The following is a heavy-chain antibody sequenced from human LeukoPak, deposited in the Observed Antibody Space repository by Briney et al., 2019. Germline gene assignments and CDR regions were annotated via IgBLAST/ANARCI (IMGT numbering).Heavy chain of an antibody. CDR1: GFTFSDYW. Sequence: GGSLRLSCAASGFTFSDYWMHWARQAPGKGLVWVSRINRDGSNTRYVDSVKGRFTISRDNAKHTLYLQMNSLRAEDTAVYYCARDLSGVTGYTYGRGIDYWGQGTLVTVSS. D-gene: IGHD5-18*01. J-gene: IGHJ4*02. CDR2: INRDGSNT. CDR3: ARDLSGVTGYTYGRGIDY. V-gene: IGHV3-74*01.